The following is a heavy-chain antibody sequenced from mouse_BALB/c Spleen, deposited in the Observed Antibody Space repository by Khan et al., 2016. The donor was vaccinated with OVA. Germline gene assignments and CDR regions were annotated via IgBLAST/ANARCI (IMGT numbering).Heavy chain of an antibody. V-gene: IGHV2-2*02. D-gene: IGHD2-14*01. CDR2: IWSGGNK. Sequence: VQLQESGPGLVQPSQSLSITCTVSGFSLNSYGVHWVSQSPGKGLEWLGVIWSGGNKNYKAVFISRLSMRKYNSKSQVFFKMNSLQANDTAIYYCARIFIGTTDYAMDYWGQGTSVTVSS. J-gene: IGHJ4*01. CDR1: GFSLNSYG. CDR3: ARIFIGTTDYAMDY.